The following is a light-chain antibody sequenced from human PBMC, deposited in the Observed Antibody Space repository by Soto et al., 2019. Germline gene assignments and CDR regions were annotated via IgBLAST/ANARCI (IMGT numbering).Light chain of an antibody. V-gene: IGLV2-14*03. CDR1: SSDVGGYNY. Sequence: QSALTQPASVSGSPGQSITISCTGTSSDVGGYNYVSWSQQHPGKAPKLMIYDVSNRPSGVSNRFSGSKSGNTASLTISGLQAEDEADYYCSSYTSSSTYVIFGGGIKLTVL. J-gene: IGLJ2*01. CDR2: DVS. CDR3: SSYTSSSTYVI.